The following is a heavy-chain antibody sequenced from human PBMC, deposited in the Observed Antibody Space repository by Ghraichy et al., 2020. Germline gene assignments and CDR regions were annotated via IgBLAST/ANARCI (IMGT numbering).Heavy chain of an antibody. CDR3: ARDSCYYGSGDYYNPYCYMDV. D-gene: IGHD3-10*01. CDR1: GYIFTTHA. J-gene: IGHJ6*03. Sequence: ASVKVSCKASGYIFTTHAMHWVRQAPGQKLEWIGGIHTGNGDTKFSQRFQGRVTITRDTSATTVFMELSSLRSEDTAVYYCARDSCYYGSGDYYNPYCYMDVWGKGTTVTVSS. CDR2: IHTGNGDT. V-gene: IGHV1-3*04.